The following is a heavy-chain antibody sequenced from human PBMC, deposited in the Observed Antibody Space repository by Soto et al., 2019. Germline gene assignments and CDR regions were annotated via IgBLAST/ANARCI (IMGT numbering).Heavy chain of an antibody. J-gene: IGHJ4*02. CDR3: TTYGNSSKGFDY. CDR1: GFTFSGSV. V-gene: IGHV3-73*01. Sequence: EVQLEESGEGLVHPGGSLKLSCAVSGFTFSGSVMHWVRQAPGKGLEWLGRIRSRDSDYATSYAESVKGRVTISRDDSKNTAYLQVTSLKIQDTALYYCTTYGNSSKGFDYWGQGTLVTVSS. CDR2: IRSRDSDYAT. D-gene: IGHD6-6*01.